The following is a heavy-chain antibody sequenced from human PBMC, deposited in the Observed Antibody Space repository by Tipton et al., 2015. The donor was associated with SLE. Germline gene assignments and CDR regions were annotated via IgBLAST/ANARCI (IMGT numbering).Heavy chain of an antibody. CDR3: AREGIVGVTDFDY. D-gene: IGHD1-26*01. J-gene: IGHJ4*02. CDR1: GYTFTGYY. Sequence: QLVQSGAEVKKPGASVKVSCKASGYTFTGYYMHWVRQAPGQGLEWMGRINPNSGGTNYAQKFQGRVTMTRDTSISTACMELSRLRSDGTAFYYCAREGIVGVTDFDYWGQGTLVTVSS. V-gene: IGHV1-2*06. CDR2: INPNSGGT.